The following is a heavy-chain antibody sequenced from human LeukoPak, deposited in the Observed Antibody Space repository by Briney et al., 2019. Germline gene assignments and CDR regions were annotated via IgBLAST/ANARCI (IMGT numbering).Heavy chain of an antibody. V-gene: IGHV4-4*07. CDR2: IYTSGST. D-gene: IGHD3-10*01. Sequence: SETLSLTCTVSSGSISSYYWSWIRQPAGKGLEWIGRIYTSGSTNYNPSLKSRVTMSVDTSKNRFSLKLSSVTAADTAVYYCARSPELWFGTNYYYGMDVWGQGTTVTVSS. J-gene: IGHJ6*02. CDR1: SGSISSYY. CDR3: ARSPELWFGTNYYYGMDV.